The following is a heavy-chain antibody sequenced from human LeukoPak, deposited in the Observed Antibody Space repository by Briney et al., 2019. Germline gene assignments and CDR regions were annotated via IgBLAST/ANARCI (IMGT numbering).Heavy chain of an antibody. CDR2: ISYDGSNK. J-gene: IGHJ4*02. CDR1: GFTFSSYN. Sequence: GGSLRLSCAASGFTFSSYNMNWVRQAPGKGLEWVAVISYDGSNKYYADSVKGRFTISRDNSKNTLYLQMNSLRAEDTAVYYCARGQHAGSGYYLLAVDYWGQGTLVTVSS. CDR3: ARGQHAGSGYYLLAVDY. D-gene: IGHD3-22*01. V-gene: IGHV3-30*03.